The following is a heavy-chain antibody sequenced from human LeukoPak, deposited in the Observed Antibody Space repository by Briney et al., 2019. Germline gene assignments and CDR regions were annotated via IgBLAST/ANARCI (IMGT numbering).Heavy chain of an antibody. CDR1: GFTFSTYG. CDR2: IRYDGSNK. D-gene: IGHD1-1*01. Sequence: GGSLRLSCAPSGFTFSTYGMHWVRQAPGKGLEWVSLIRYDGSNKYYADSVKGRFTISRDNSKNTLYLQMNSLRAEDTAVYFCAKDKDPWKSTSISDFDYWGQGTLVTV. CDR3: AKDKDPWKSTSISDFDY. V-gene: IGHV3-30*02. J-gene: IGHJ4*02.